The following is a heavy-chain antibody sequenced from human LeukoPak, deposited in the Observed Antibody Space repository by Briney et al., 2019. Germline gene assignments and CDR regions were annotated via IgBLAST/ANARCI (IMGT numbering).Heavy chain of an antibody. J-gene: IGHJ4*02. CDR2: IYTSGST. D-gene: IGHD4-17*01. V-gene: IGHV4-4*07. CDR1: GGSISSYY. Sequence: SETLSLTCTVSGGSISSYYWSWIRQPAGKGLEWIGRIYTSGSTNYNPSLKSRVTMSVDTSKNQFSLKLSSVTAADTAVYYCASSGTVTTPSPFDYWGQGTLVTVSS. CDR3: ASSGTVTTPSPFDY.